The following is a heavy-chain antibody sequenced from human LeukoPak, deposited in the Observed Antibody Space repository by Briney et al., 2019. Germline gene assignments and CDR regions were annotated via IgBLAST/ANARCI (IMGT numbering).Heavy chain of an antibody. J-gene: IGHJ3*02. CDR1: GGSISSGSYH. CDR3: ARYCSGGSCYTQALSDACDI. V-gene: IGHV4-61*02. D-gene: IGHD2-15*01. Sequence: SETLSLTCTVSGGSISSGSYHWRRLPPPTWMGLEGFGRIYTSGSTNYNPPLKSRVTLSVDTPKNQFSLQLSSVTAADTAVYYCARYCSGGSCYTQALSDACDIWGQGTMVTVSS. CDR2: IYTSGST.